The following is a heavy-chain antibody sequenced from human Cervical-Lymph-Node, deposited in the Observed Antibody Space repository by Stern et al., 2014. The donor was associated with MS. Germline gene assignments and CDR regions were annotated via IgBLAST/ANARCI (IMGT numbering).Heavy chain of an antibody. Sequence: QVQLVQSGGGAVQPGRSLKLSCAASGFIFSNSAMHWVRQAPGKGLEWVSTITFDGSSRYYTDSVKGRFTISRVNSENTLSRQLNTPRPDDTAVYYCASGTSNEFGPFDMWGQGAMVTVSS. D-gene: IGHD3-16*01. CDR3: ASGTSNEFGPFDM. V-gene: IGHV3-30*04. J-gene: IGHJ3*02. CDR2: ITFDGSSR. CDR1: GFIFSNSA.